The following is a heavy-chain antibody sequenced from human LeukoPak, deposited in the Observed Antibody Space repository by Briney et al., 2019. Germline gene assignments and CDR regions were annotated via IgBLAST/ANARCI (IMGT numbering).Heavy chain of an antibody. CDR3: ARAYSGYDLGGAKGY. D-gene: IGHD5-12*01. CDR2: INPNSGGT. CDR1: GYTFTGYY. V-gene: IGHV1-2*02. Sequence: ASVKVSCKASGYTFTGYYMHWVRQPPGQGLEWMGWINPNSGGTNYAQKFQGRVTMTRDTSISTAYMELSRLRSDDTAVYYCARAYSGYDLGGAKGYWGQGTLVTVSS. J-gene: IGHJ4*02.